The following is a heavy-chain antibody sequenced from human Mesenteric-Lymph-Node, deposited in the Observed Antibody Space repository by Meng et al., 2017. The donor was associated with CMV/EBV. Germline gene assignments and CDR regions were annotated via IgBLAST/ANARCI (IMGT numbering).Heavy chain of an antibody. CDR1: GGSFSGYY. V-gene: IGHV4-34*01. Sequence: QVPLQQWGAARIKPSETLSLTCAVYGGSFSGYYWSWIRQPPGKGLEWIGEINHSGVPNYNPSLKSRVTISLDRSKNQFSLKLSSVTAEDTAVYYCARGSDIPVNNYWGQGTLVTVSS. CDR3: ARGSDIPVNNY. D-gene: IGHD2-15*01. J-gene: IGHJ4*02. CDR2: INHSGVP.